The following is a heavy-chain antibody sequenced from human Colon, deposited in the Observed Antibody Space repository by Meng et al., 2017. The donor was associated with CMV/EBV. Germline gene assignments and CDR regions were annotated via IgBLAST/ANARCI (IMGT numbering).Heavy chain of an antibody. CDR3: ARDSNYYYYYGMDV. V-gene: IGHV3-48*04. J-gene: IGHJ6*02. CDR1: GFTFSTYW. CDR2: ISTTSGSI. Sequence: GESLKISCAASGFTFSTYWMSWFRQAPGKGLEWVSYISTTSGSIFYADSVKGRFTISRDNARNSLYLQINDLRAEDTAVYYCARDSNYYYYYGMDVWGQGTAVTVFS. D-gene: IGHD3-10*01.